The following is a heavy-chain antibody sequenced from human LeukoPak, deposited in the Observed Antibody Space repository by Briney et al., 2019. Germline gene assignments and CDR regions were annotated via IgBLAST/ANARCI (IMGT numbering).Heavy chain of an antibody. CDR1: GGSISRNY. CDR2: TYDTGST. CDR3: ARLPPSHLGYFDY. J-gene: IGHJ4*02. Sequence: SETLSLTCSVSGGSISRNYWNWIRQPAGKGPEWIGYTYDTGSTIYTPSLKSRVTISLDTSRNQVSLKLISVTAADTAVYYCARLPPSHLGYFDYWGQGTLVTVSS. V-gene: IGHV4-59*01. D-gene: IGHD3-3*02.